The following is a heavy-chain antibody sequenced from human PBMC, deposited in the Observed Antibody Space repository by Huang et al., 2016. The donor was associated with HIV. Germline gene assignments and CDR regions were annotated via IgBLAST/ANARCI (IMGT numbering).Heavy chain of an antibody. CDR3: ARVESRRYYDSSGYYY. D-gene: IGHD3-22*01. Sequence: QVQLVQSGAEVKKPGSSVKVSCKASGGTFSSDAISWVRQAPGQGLEWMGGIIPIFGTANYAQKVQGRVTITADESTSTAYMELSSLRSEDTAVYYCARVESRRYYDSSGYYYWGQGTLVTVSS. CDR1: GGTFSSDA. V-gene: IGHV1-69*01. CDR2: IIPIFGTA. J-gene: IGHJ4*02.